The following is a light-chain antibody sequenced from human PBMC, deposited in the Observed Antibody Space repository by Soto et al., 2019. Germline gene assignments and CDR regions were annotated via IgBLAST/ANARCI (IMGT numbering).Light chain of an antibody. CDR2: GAS. CDR3: QQVDSYPHT. V-gene: IGKV1-9*01. J-gene: IGKJ2*01. CDR1: RGISSY. Sequence: IRLTQSPSSLSASVRDRVTITCRASRGISSYLAWYQQKPWKAPKLLIYGASTLQSGVPSRFSGSGSGTDFTITISSLQPEDFATYYCQQVDSYPHTFGQGTNLQI.